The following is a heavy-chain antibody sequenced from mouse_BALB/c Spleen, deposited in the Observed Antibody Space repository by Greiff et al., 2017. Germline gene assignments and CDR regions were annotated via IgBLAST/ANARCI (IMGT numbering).Heavy chain of an antibody. CDR2: INSNGGST. CDR3: ARRYGSSYWYFDV. CDR1: GFTFSSYY. J-gene: IGHJ1*01. D-gene: IGHD1-1*01. V-gene: IGHV5-6-2*01. Sequence: EVMVVESGGGLVKLGGSLKLSCAASGFTFSSYYMSWVRQTPEKRLELVAAINSNGGSTYYPDTVKGRFTISRDNAKNTLYLQMSSLKSEDTALYYCARRYGSSYWYFDVWGAGTTVTDSA.